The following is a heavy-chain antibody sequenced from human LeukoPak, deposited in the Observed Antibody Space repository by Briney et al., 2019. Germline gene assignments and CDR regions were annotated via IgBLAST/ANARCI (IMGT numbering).Heavy chain of an antibody. CDR1: GFTFSSYA. CDR3: AKTRPIYSSGWYTDY. D-gene: IGHD6-19*01. J-gene: IGHJ4*02. CDR2: ISGSGGST. Sequence: GGSLRLSCAAPGFTFSSYAMSWVRQAPGKGLEWVSAISGSGGSTYYADSVKGRFTISRDNSKNTLYLQMNSLRAEDTAVYYCAKTRPIYSSGWYTDYWGQETLVIVSS. V-gene: IGHV3-23*01.